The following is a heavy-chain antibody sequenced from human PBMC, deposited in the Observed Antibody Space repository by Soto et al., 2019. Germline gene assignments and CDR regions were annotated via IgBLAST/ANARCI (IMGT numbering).Heavy chain of an antibody. V-gene: IGHV3-9*01. CDR3: SQSTRLVTQWFDP. CDR2: VDCNRGNA. J-gene: IGHJ5*02. CDR1: GFTFDDFA. D-gene: IGHD3-9*01. Sequence: EVQLVESGGGLVQPGRSLRLSCAASGFTFDDFALHWVRRAPGKGLECVSGVDCNRGNAAYANSVKGRFTVSRDSAKNTLYLDLSSVRQDDTALYYCSQSTRLVTQWFDPWSQGTLVTVSS.